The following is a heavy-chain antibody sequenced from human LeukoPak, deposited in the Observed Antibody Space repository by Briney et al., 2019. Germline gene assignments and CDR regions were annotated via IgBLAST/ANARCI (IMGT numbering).Heavy chain of an antibody. CDR1: GYTFTSYG. D-gene: IGHD3-10*01. V-gene: IGHV1-18*01. CDR2: ISAYNGNT. CDR3: ARDGSGVLTYYYYGMDV. J-gene: IGHJ6*02. Sequence: ASVKVSCKASGYTFTSYGISWARQAPGQGLEWMGWISAYNGNTNYAQKLQGRVTMTTDTSTSTAYMELRSLRSDDTAVYYCARDGSGVLTYYYYGMDVWGQGTTVTVSS.